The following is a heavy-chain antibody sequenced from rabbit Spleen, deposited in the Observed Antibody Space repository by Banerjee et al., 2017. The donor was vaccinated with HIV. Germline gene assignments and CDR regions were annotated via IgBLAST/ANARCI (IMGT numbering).Heavy chain of an antibody. D-gene: IGHD1-1*01. CDR2: IYTGNGKT. J-gene: IGHJ6*01. CDR3: ARHYYSDF. V-gene: IGHV1S40*01. CDR1: GFSFSAGYY. Sequence: QSLEESGGDLVKPGTSLILTCTASGFSFSAGYYVCWVRQAPGKGLEWIACIYTGNGKTYHASWAKGRFTISKTSSTTVTLQMTSLTVADTATYFCARHYYSDFWGPGTLVTVS.